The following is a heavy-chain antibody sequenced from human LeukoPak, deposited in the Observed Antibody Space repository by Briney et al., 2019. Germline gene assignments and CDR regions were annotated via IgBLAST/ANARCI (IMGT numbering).Heavy chain of an antibody. CDR3: ARTRREYQLLSFDY. V-gene: IGHV4-38-2*01. D-gene: IGHD2-2*01. CDR2: IYHSGST. J-gene: IGHJ4*02. CDR1: GYPISSGYY. Sequence: KPSETLSLTCAVSGYPISSGYYWGWIRQPPGKGLEWIGSIYHSGSTYYNPSLKSRVTISVDTSKNQSSLKLSSVTAADTAVYYCARTRREYQLLSFDYWGQGTLVTVSS.